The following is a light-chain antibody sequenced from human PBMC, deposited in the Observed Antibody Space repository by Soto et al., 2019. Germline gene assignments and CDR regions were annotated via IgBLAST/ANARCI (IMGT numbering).Light chain of an antibody. CDR2: DVS. CDR1: SRDVGAYNY. CDR3: CSYADNYSYV. J-gene: IGLJ1*01. Sequence: QSVLTQPRSVSGSPGQSVTISCTGTSRDVGAYNYVSWYQQHPGKAPKLMTYDVSKRPSGVPDRFSGSKSGNTASLTISGLQAEDEADYYCCSYADNYSYVFGTGTRSPS. V-gene: IGLV2-11*01.